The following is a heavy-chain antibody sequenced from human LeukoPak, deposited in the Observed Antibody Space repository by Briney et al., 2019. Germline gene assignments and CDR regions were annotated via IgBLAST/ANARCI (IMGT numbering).Heavy chain of an antibody. J-gene: IGHJ4*02. D-gene: IGHD2-21*02. Sequence: GGSLRLSCAASGFTFSSYGMHWVRQAPGKGLEWVAFIRYDGSNKYYADSVKGRFTISRDNSKNTLYLQMNSLRAEDTAVYYCAKMPSIVVVTARAYWGQGTLVTVSS. CDR3: AKMPSIVVVTARAY. CDR2: IRYDGSNK. V-gene: IGHV3-30*02. CDR1: GFTFSSYG.